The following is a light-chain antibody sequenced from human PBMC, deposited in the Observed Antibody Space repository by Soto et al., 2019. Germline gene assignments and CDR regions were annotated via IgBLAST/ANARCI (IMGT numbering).Light chain of an antibody. V-gene: IGKV3-20*01. CDR2: ETS. CDR1: QNVSAGY. Sequence: EIVLTQSPATLSLSPGERASLSCRASQNVSAGYFAWYQQKPGQAPRLLIYETSSRTTGIPDRFSGSGSGTDFTLTINGLEPEDFAVYYCQQYGDSPTFGQGTKVEIK. CDR3: QQYGDSPT. J-gene: IGKJ1*01.